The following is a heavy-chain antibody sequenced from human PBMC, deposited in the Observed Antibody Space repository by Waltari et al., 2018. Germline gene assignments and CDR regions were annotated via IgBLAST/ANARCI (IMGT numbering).Heavy chain of an antibody. Sequence: QITLKESGPTLVKPTQTLTLTCTFSGFSLSTSGVGLGWIRQPPGKALEWLALIYWNDDKRYSPSLKSRLTITKDTSKNQVVLTMTNMDPVDTATYYCAHTRTYYDILTGYYSDYWGQGTLVTVSS. CDR1: GFSLSTSGVG. D-gene: IGHD3-9*01. CDR3: AHTRTYYDILTGYYSDY. J-gene: IGHJ4*02. V-gene: IGHV2-5*01. CDR2: IYWNDDK.